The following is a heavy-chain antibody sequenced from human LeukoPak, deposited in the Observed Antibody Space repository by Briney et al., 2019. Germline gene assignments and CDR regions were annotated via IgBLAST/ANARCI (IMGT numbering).Heavy chain of an antibody. Sequence: SVKVSCKASGGTFSSYAISWVRQAPGQGLEWMGGIIPIFGTANYAQKFQGRVTITADKSTSTAYMELSSLRSEDTAVYYCARVGDVAGTFDYWGQGTLVTVSS. J-gene: IGHJ4*02. CDR2: IIPIFGTA. V-gene: IGHV1-69*06. CDR1: GGTFSSYA. D-gene: IGHD6-19*01. CDR3: ARVGDVAGTFDY.